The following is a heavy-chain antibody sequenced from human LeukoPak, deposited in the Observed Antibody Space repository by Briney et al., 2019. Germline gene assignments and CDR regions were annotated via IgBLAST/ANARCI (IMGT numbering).Heavy chain of an antibody. Sequence: ASVKVSCKASGYTFTSYGISWVRQAPAQGLEWMGWISAYNGNTNNAQKLQGRVTMTTDTSTSTSYMELRSLRSDDTAVYCCARDLRGYYDYWGQGTPVTVSS. D-gene: IGHD3-10*01. CDR2: ISAYNGNT. CDR1: GYTFTSYG. V-gene: IGHV1-18*01. CDR3: ARDLRGYYDY. J-gene: IGHJ4*02.